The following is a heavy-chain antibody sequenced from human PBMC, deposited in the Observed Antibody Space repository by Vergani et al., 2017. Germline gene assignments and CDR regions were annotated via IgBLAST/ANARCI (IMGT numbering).Heavy chain of an antibody. CDR1: GASINNDFYY. CDR2: IYVSGIT. V-gene: IGHV4-61*02. Sequence: QVQLQESGPGLVKPSQTLSLTCTVSGASINNDFYYWHWIPQPAGKGLEWIGRIYVSGITDYNSSLQSRVSMSVDTSKNQFSLTLTSVTAADTAVYYCARDNKQLRPRAFDLSGQGTMVTVSS. D-gene: IGHD4-23*01. CDR3: ARDNKQLRPRAFDL. J-gene: IGHJ3*01.